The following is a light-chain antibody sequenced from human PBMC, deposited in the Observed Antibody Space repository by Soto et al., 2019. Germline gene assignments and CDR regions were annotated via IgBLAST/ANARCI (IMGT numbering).Light chain of an antibody. CDR1: QGISSN. CDR3: QQTDSYPST. CDR2: GAA. V-gene: IGKV1-9*01. Sequence: QLSQSPSSLSASVGGRVTMAGRSSQGISSNLAWYHDKPGRAPKLLIFGAATLQSGVLSRFSGSGSGTDFTLTIISLQPEDFATYYCQQTDSYPSTFGGGTKVDIK. J-gene: IGKJ4*01.